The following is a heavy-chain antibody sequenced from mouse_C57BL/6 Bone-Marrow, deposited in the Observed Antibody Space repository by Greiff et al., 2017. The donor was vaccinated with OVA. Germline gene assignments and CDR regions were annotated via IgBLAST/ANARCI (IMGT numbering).Heavy chain of an antibody. D-gene: IGHD4-1*01. CDR3: ARRTGHWYFDV. J-gene: IGHJ1*03. CDR2: IYPRSGNT. CDR1: GYTFTSYG. V-gene: IGHV1-81*01. Sequence: QVHVKQSGAELARPGASVKLSCKASGYTFTSYGISWVKQRTGQGLEWIGEIYPRSGNTYYNEKFKGKATLTADKSSSTAYMELRSLTSEDSAVYFCARRTGHWYFDVWGTGTTVTVSS.